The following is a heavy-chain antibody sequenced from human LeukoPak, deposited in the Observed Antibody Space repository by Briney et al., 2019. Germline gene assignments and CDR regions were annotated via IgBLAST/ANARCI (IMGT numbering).Heavy chain of an antibody. Sequence: GASVKVSCKASGYSLTGYHMHWVRQAPGQGLEWMATLNPSGGSSNYAQKFQGRATLTRATSTGTVYMELSSLRSEDTAVYYCASVYKHGMDVWGQGTTVIVSS. CDR3: ASVYKHGMDV. CDR1: GYSLTGYH. CDR2: LNPSGGSS. V-gene: IGHV1-46*01. D-gene: IGHD5-24*01. J-gene: IGHJ6*02.